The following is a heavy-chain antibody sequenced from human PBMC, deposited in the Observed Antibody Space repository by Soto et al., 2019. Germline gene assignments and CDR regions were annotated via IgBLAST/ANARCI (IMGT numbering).Heavy chain of an antibody. CDR1: GFTFSSYA. CDR2: ISYDGSNK. D-gene: IGHD3-10*01. CDR3: AREASYYGSGGCRFDY. Sequence: QVQLVESGGGVVQPGRSLRLSCAASGFTFSSYAMHWVRQAPGKGLEWVAVISYDGSNKYYADSVKGRFTISRDNSKNTLYLQMNSLRAEDTAVYYCAREASYYGSGGCRFDYWGQGTLVTVSS. J-gene: IGHJ4*02. V-gene: IGHV3-30-3*01.